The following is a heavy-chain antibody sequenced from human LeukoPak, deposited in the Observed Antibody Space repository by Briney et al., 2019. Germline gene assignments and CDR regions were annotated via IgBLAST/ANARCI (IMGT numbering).Heavy chain of an antibody. V-gene: IGHV3-23*01. CDR1: GFTFSSYA. CDR3: TKGVSSSWRTSFDF. J-gene: IGHJ4*02. D-gene: IGHD6-13*01. CDR2: ISGSGGST. Sequence: GGSLRLSCAASGFTFSSYAMSWVRQAPGKGLEWVSAISGSGGSTYYADSVKGRFTISRDNSKNSVSLQMNSLRAEGTAVYYCTKGVSSSWRTSFDFWGQGTLVTVSS.